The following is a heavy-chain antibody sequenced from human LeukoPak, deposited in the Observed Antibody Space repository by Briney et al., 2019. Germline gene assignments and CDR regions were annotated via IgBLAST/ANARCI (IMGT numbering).Heavy chain of an antibody. Sequence: SETLSLTCAVYGGSFSGYYWSWIRQPPGKGLEWIGEINHSGSTNYNPSLKSRVTISVDTSKNQFSLKLSSVTAADTAVYYCARVLGYCSSTSCRARFEPWGQGTLVTVSS. J-gene: IGHJ5*02. CDR3: ARVLGYCSSTSCRARFEP. CDR1: GGSFSGYY. CDR2: INHSGST. D-gene: IGHD2-2*03. V-gene: IGHV4-34*01.